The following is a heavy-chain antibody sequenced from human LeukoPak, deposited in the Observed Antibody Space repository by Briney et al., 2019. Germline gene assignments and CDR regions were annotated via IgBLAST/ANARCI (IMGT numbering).Heavy chain of an antibody. D-gene: IGHD2-2*01. J-gene: IGHJ3*02. V-gene: IGHV1-69*13. CDR2: IIPIFGTA. CDR3: AREKDIVEVPAALDAFDI. CDR1: GGTFSSYA. Sequence: AASVKVSCKASGGTFSSYAISWVRQAPGQGLEWMGGIIPIFGTANYAQKFQGRVTITADESTSTAYMELSSLRSEDTAVYYCAREKDIVEVPAALDAFDIWGQGTMVTVSS.